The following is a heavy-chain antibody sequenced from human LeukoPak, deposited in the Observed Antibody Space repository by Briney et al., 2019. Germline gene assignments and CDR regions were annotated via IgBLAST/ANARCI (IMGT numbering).Heavy chain of an antibody. CDR3: ARGLPATLLDY. V-gene: IGHV3-11*01. J-gene: IGHJ4*02. CDR2: ISSSDTTI. D-gene: IGHD2-2*01. Sequence: GGSLRLSCVASGFTFGDYYMSWIRQAPGKGLEWVSYISSSDTTIYYADSVKGRFTISRDNAKNSLYLQMNSLRVEDTAVYYCARGLPATLLDYWGQGTLVTVSS. CDR1: GFTFGDYY.